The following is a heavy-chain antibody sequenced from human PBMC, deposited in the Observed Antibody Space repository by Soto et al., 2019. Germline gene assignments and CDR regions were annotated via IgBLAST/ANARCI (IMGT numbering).Heavy chain of an antibody. Sequence: QVQLVQSGAEVKRPGASVKVSCKASGDTLKTFDVSWVRQAPGQGPEWMAWITTHNGDTNFAQKFRGRVSLTADTSAATAFMELRNLRSDDPGVYFCATFNFTRTGDNYSYYMDVWGQGTTVTVS. CDR3: ATFNFTRTGDNYSYYMDV. J-gene: IGHJ6*03. D-gene: IGHD1-1*01. CDR2: ITTHNGDT. CDR1: GDTLKTFD. V-gene: IGHV1-18*04.